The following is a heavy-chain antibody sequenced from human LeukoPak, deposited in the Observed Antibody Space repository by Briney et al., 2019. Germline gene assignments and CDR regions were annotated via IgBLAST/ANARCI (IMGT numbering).Heavy chain of an antibody. CDR2: IYYSGST. CDR3: ARGITIFTKYYFDY. Sequence: SETLSLTCTVSGGSISSYYWSWIRQPPGKGLEWIGYIYYSGSTNCNPSLKSRVTISVDTSKNQFSLKLSSVTAADTAVYYCARGITIFTKYYFDYWGQGTLVTVSS. D-gene: IGHD3-3*01. CDR1: GGSISSYY. V-gene: IGHV4-59*01. J-gene: IGHJ4*02.